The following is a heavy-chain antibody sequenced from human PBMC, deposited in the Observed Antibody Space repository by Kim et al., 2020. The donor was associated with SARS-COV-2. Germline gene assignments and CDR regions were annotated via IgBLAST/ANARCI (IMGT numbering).Heavy chain of an antibody. CDR3: AEDWGTDDWNVESDAFDI. D-gene: IGHD1-1*01. Sequence: GGSLRLSCAASGFTFSSYAMSWVRQAPGKGLEWVSAISGSGGSTYYADSVKGRFTISRDNSKNTLYLQMNSRRAEDTAVYYCAEDWGTDDWNVESDAFDIWGQGTMVTVSS. J-gene: IGHJ3*02. CDR1: GFTFSSYA. CDR2: ISGSGGST. V-gene: IGHV3-23*01.